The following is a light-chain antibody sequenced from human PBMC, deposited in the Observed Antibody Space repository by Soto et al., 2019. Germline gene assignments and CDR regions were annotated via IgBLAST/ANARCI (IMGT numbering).Light chain of an antibody. Sequence: QSVLTQPASVSGSPGQSITISCTGTSSDVGGYNYVSWYQQHPGKAPKLMIYDVSNRPSGVSNRFSGSKSGNTASLTIYGLQAEDEADYYCSSYTSSSTDVVFGGGTKVTVL. J-gene: IGLJ2*01. CDR1: SSDVGGYNY. V-gene: IGLV2-14*01. CDR2: DVS. CDR3: SSYTSSSTDVV.